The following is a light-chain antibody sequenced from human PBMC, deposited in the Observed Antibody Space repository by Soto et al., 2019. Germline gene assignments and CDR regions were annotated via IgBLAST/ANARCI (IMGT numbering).Light chain of an antibody. CDR2: ATS. CDR1: QGINQY. CDR3: QKHNSAPLF. V-gene: IGKV1-27*01. Sequence: DIQMTQSPSSMSASVGDRVTITCRARQGINQYLAWFQQKPGKVPKLLIYATSTLQSGVPSRFSGSGFGTDFTLTISSLQPEDVATYYCQKHNSAPLFFGPGTKVEIK. J-gene: IGKJ3*01.